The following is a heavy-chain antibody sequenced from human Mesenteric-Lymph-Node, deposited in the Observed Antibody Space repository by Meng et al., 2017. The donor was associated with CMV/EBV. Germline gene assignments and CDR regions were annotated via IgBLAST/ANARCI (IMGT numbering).Heavy chain of an antibody. CDR3: ARHQRWLKSEGGFNY. V-gene: IGHV4-34*01. J-gene: IGHJ4*02. D-gene: IGHD4-23*01. CDR1: GGSFSGYT. Sequence: HLPQLGAGPFRPSGTLSLTCAVSGGSFSGYTWGWIRKPPGKGLEWIGEINHSGSTNYNPSLKSRVTISVDTSTNQFSLKLSSVTAADTAVYYCARHQRWLKSEGGFNYWGQGTLVTVSS. CDR2: INHSGST.